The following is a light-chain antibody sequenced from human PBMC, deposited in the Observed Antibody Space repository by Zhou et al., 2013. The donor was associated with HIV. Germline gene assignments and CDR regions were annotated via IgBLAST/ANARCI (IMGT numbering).Light chain of an antibody. CDR2: LGS. CDR3: MQAVQTPPYT. V-gene: IGKV2-28*01. J-gene: IGKJ2*01. Sequence: DIVMTQSPLSQPVTPGEPASISCRSSQSLLQSNGYNYLDWYVQKPGQSPQLLIYLGSNRASGIPDRFSGSGSGTDFTLKISRVEAGDVGIYYCMQAVQTPPYTFGQGTKLEIK. CDR1: QSLLQSNGYNY.